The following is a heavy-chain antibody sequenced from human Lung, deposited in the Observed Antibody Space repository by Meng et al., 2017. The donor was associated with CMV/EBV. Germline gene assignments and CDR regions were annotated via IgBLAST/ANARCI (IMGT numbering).Heavy chain of an antibody. V-gene: IGHV1-2*02. J-gene: IGHJ4*02. D-gene: IGHD6-13*01. CDR2: IDPNSGGT. CDR3: ARVWKPGIAAAEY. Sequence: KASGYTFTGSYMHWVRQAPGQGLEWMGWIDPNSGGTNYAQKFQGRVTMTRDTSISTAYMELSRLRSDDTAVYYCARVWKPGIAAAEYWGQGTLVTVSS. CDR1: GYTFTGSY.